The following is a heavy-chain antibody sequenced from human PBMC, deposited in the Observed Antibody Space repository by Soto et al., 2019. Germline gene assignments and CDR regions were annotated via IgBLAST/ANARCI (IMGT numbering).Heavy chain of an antibody. CDR2: IIPVFGLV. CDR3: AGGRIVVVGSRAYYGMDV. CDR1: GGTPSNSA. J-gene: IGHJ6*02. D-gene: IGHD3-22*01. Sequence: QVHLLLQSGAEVKKPGSSVKVSCKASGGTPSNSAISWVRHAPGQGLEWMGGIIPVFGLVKYAQNFQSRVTSTADESTNTAYMELSSLRPEDTAVYYCAGGRIVVVGSRAYYGMDVWGQGTTVTVSS. V-gene: IGHV1-69*01.